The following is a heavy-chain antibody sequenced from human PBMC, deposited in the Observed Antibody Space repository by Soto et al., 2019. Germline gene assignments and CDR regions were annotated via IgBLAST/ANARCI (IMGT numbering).Heavy chain of an antibody. V-gene: IGHV3-48*03. CDR2: ISNSGRTI. J-gene: IGHJ3*02. Sequence: PGRSLRLSSVASGFTFSTYEMQWVRQAPGKGLEWVSYISNSGRTIYYADSVKGRFTISRDNAKDSLFLQMDSLRAEDTAVYYWASPLVTAPHDVFAICGQGTMVIVSS. D-gene: IGHD2-21*02. CDR3: ASPLVTAPHDVFAI. CDR1: GFTFSTYE.